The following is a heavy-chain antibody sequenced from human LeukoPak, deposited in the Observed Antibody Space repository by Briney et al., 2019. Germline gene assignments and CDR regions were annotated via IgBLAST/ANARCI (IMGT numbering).Heavy chain of an antibody. Sequence: ASVKVSCKASGYTFTGHYLHWVRQAPGQGLEWMGWINPNSGGTSYAQKFQGRITMTRDTSISTAYMELSRLRSDDTAVYYCARDWGITIVRGITYFYYYGLGVWGQGTTVTVSS. CDR2: INPNSGGT. V-gene: IGHV1-2*02. D-gene: IGHD3-10*01. J-gene: IGHJ6*02. CDR3: ARDWGITIVRGITYFYYYGLGV. CDR1: GYTFTGHY.